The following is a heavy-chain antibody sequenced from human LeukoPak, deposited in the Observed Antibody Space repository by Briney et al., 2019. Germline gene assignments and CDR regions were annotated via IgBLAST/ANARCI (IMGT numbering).Heavy chain of an antibody. CDR3: ARGHYDISFDY. CDR1: GGSFSGYY. Sequence: PSETLSLTCAVYGGSFSGYYWSWIRQPPGKGLEWIGEINHSGSTNYNPSLKSRVTISVDTSKNQFSLKLSSVTAADTAVYYCARGHYDISFDYWGQGTLVTVSS. CDR2: INHSGST. J-gene: IGHJ4*02. D-gene: IGHD3-22*01. V-gene: IGHV4-34*01.